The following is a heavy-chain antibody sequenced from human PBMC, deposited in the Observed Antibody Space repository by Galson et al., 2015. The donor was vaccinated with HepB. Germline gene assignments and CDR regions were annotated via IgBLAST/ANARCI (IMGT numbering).Heavy chain of an antibody. Sequence: LRLSCAASGFTFSSYSMNWVRQAPGKGLEWVSSISSSSSYICYADSVKGRFTISRDNAKNSLYLQMNSLRAEDTAVYYCARDSSSWYPLLDYWGQGTLVTVSS. D-gene: IGHD6-13*01. CDR1: GFTFSSYS. CDR3: ARDSSSWYPLLDY. CDR2: ISSSSSYI. J-gene: IGHJ4*02. V-gene: IGHV3-21*01.